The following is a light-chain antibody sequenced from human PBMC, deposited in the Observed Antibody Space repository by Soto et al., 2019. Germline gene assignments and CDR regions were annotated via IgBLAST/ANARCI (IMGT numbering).Light chain of an antibody. J-gene: IGLJ1*01. CDR2: VVS. CDR1: SSDVGGYNY. Sequence: QSALTQPVSVSGSPGQSIAISCTGTSSDVGGYNYVSWHQQHPGKAPKVLISVVSNRPSGVSNRFSGSKSGNTASLTISGLQAEDEADYYCSSYRSGGTFVFGSGTKLTVL. V-gene: IGLV2-14*01. CDR3: SSYRSGGTFV.